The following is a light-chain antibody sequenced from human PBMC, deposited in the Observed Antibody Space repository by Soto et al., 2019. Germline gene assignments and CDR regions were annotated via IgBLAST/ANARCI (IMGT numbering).Light chain of an antibody. CDR2: GAT. V-gene: IGKV3-15*01. J-gene: IGKJ4*01. CDR3: QMYNNWLGT. CDR1: QSISSN. Sequence: EILMTQSPATLSVSPGERATLTCRANQSISSNLAWYQQKPGQAPRILIYGATTRDTGIPARFSGSGSGTDFTLTISRLQSEDFAVYYCQMYNNWLGTFGGGTKVDIK.